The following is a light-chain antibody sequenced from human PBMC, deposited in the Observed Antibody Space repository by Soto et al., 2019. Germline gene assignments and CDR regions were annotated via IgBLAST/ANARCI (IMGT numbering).Light chain of an antibody. J-gene: IGKJ1*01. CDR3: QQYNSYRA. Sequence: EVVLTQSPGTLSLSPGERATLSCRASQSVSSNLAWYQQKPGQAPRLLIYGASNRATGIPSRFSGSGFGTEFTLTISSLQPDDFATYYCQQYNSYRAFGQGTKVDIK. CDR1: QSVSSN. CDR2: GAS. V-gene: IGKV3D-15*01.